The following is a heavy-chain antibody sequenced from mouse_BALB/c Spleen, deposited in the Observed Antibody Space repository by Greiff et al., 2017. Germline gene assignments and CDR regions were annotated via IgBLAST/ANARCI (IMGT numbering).Heavy chain of an antibody. D-gene: IGHD3-2*01. V-gene: IGHV1-63*02. CDR2: IYPGGGYT. CDR1: GYTFTNYW. CDR3: ARVGDSSGSFAY. J-gene: IGHJ3*01. Sequence: VQRVESGAELVRPGTSVKISCKASGYTFTNYWLGWVKQRPGHGLEWIGDIYPGGGYTNYNEKFKGKATLTADTSSSTAYMQLSSLTSEDSAVYFCARVGDSSGSFAYWGQGTLVTVSA.